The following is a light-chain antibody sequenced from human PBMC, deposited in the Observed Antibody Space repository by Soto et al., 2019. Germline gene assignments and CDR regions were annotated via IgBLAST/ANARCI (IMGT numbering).Light chain of an antibody. V-gene: IGKV3-20*01. CDR1: QSVSSSY. CDR2: GAS. J-gene: IGKJ3*01. CDR3: QQYGSSV. Sequence: EIVLTQSPGTLSLSPGERATLSCRASQSVSSSYLAWYQQKPGQAPRLRIYGASSRATAIPDRFSGSGSGTDVTLTISRLEPEEFAVYYWQQYGSSVFGPGTKVDIK.